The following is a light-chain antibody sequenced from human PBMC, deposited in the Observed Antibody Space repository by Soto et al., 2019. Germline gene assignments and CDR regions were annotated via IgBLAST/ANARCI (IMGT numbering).Light chain of an antibody. CDR1: QDISSY. CDR2: TAS. V-gene: IGKV1-9*01. CDR3: PQLNSYTLT. Sequence: DVQLTQSPSFLSASVGDRVTITCRASQDISSYLAWYQQKPGKAPKFLVYTASTLQSGVTSRFSGRGSGTEFTLTISSLQPEGFATYYCPQLNSYTLTFGGGTKVEIK. J-gene: IGKJ4*01.